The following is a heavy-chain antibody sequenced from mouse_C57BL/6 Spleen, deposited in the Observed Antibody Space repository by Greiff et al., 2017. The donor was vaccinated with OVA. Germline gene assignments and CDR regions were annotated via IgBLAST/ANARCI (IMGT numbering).Heavy chain of an antibody. CDR1: YFAFMASA. Sequence: LVESGAELVRPGSSVKLSCKDSYFAFMASAMHWVKQRPGHGLEWIGSFTMYSDATEYSENFKGKATLTANTSSSTAYMELSSLTSEDSAVYYCAMGGYDYDDAMDYWGQGTSVTVSS. D-gene: IGHD2-4*01. CDR2: FTMYSDAT. J-gene: IGHJ4*01. V-gene: IGHV1-49*01. CDR3: AMGGYDYDDAMDY.